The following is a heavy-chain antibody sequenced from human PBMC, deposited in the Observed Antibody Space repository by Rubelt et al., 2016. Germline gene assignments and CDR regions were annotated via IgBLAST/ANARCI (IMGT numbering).Heavy chain of an antibody. J-gene: IGHJ5*02. CDR3: ARVRFGDSWFDP. D-gene: IGHD3-10*01. CDR2: ISAYNGNT. V-gene: IGHV1-18*01. Sequence: QVQLVQSGAEVKKPGASVKVSCKASGYTFTSYGISWVRQAPGQGLEWMGWISAYNGNTNYAQKLHGRGTMTTDTATSTAYMGLRSLRSDDTAVYYWARVRFGDSWFDPWGQGTLVTVSS. CDR1: GYTFTSYG.